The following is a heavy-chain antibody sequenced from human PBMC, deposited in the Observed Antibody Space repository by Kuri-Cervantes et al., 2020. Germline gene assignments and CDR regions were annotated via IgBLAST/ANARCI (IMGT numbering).Heavy chain of an antibody. CDR3: ARRGYSYGDFDY. V-gene: IGHV4-59*08. D-gene: IGHD5-18*01. Sequence: ESLKISCTVSGGSISSYYWSWIRQSPGKGLEWIGYIYYSGSTNYNPSLKSRVTISVDTSKNQFSLKLSSVTAADTAVYYCARRGYSYGDFDYWGQGTLVTVSS. CDR1: GGSISSYY. J-gene: IGHJ4*02. CDR2: IYYSGST.